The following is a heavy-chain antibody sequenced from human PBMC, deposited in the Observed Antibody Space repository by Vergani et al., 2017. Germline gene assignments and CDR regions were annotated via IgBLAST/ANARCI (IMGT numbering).Heavy chain of an antibody. D-gene: IGHD1-26*01. CDR1: EATFSDYN. CDR3: AHSWNFGRRDWFDS. CDR2: ISPKTGDT. V-gene: IGHV1-2*02. Sequence: QVQLMQSGPVMKKPGGSMKVSCQASEATFSDYNIHWVRQAPGQGLQWMGWISPKTGDTDYLQKFQDRVTMTRDASTKTDYLKMTRLTSDDTAIYYCAHSWNFGRRDWFDSWGPGTLVTVSS. J-gene: IGHJ5*01.